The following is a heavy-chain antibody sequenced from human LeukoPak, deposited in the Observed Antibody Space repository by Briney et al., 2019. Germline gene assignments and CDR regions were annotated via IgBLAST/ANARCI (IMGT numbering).Heavy chain of an antibody. CDR2: ILPNGERI. J-gene: IGHJ3*02. V-gene: IGHV3-64*01. Sequence: AGGSLRLSCAASGFTFSSFVMHWVRQAPGKGLEYVSNILPNGERIHYGSSVRGRFTISRDNSRNTVYLQMGSLRAEDMAVYYCTRDRDGGFAFDIWGQGTMVTVSS. CDR1: GFTFSSFV. D-gene: IGHD5-24*01. CDR3: TRDRDGGFAFDI.